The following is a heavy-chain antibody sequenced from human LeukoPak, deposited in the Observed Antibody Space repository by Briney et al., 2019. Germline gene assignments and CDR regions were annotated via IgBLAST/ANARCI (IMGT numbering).Heavy chain of an antibody. CDR3: ARDYSDNSDYSPYTFQH. CDR2: IYYSGST. Sequence: SETLSLTCTVSGGSISSYYWSWIRQPPGKGLEWVGYIYYSGSTNYNPSPKSRVTISVDTSKNQFSLKLSSVTAADTAVYYCARDYSDNSDYSPYTFQHWGQGTLVTVSS. J-gene: IGHJ1*01. CDR1: GGSISSYY. V-gene: IGHV4-59*01. D-gene: IGHD3-22*01.